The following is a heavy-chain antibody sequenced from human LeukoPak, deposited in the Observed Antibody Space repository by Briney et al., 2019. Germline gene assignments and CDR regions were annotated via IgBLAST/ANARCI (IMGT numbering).Heavy chain of an antibody. V-gene: IGHV3-11*04. J-gene: IGHJ4*02. CDR1: GFTVSSNY. D-gene: IGHD6-13*01. CDR2: ISSSGSTI. CDR3: ARGRAAAVDY. Sequence: GGSLRLSCAASGFTVSSNYMSWVRQAPGKGLEWVSYISSSGSTIYYADSVKGRFTISRDNAKNSLYLQMNSLRAEDTAVYYCARGRAAAVDYWGQGTLVTVSS.